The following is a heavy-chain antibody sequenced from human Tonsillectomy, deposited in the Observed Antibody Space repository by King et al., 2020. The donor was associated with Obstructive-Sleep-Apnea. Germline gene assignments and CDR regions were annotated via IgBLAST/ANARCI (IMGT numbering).Heavy chain of an antibody. V-gene: IGHV4-59*01. D-gene: IGHD3-9*01. CDR3: ARVPVFDWLGGMDV. J-gene: IGHJ6*02. Sequence: QLQESGPGLVKPSETLSLTCTVSGGSISSYYWSWIRQPPGKGLEWIGYIYYSGSTNYNPSLKSRVIISVDTSKNQFSLKLSSVTAADTAVYYCARVPVFDWLGGMDVWGQGTTVTVSS. CDR1: GGSISSYY. CDR2: IYYSGST.